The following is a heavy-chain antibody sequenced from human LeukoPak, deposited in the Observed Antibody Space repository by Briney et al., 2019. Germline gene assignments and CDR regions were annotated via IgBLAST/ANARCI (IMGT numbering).Heavy chain of an antibody. CDR3: ARHSGTMVRGVTPLDY. D-gene: IGHD3-10*01. Sequence: GESLKISCKGSGYSFTNYWIGWVRQMPGKGLEWMGIIYPGDSDTRYSPSFQGQVTMSADKSISTAYLQWSSLKASDTAMYYCARHSGTMVRGVTPLDYWGQGTLVTVSS. CDR2: IYPGDSDT. J-gene: IGHJ4*02. CDR1: GYSFTNYW. V-gene: IGHV5-51*01.